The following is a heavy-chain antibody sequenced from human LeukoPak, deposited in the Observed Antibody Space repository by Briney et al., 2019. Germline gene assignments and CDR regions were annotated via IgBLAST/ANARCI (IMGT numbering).Heavy chain of an antibody. Sequence: SVKVSCKASGGTFSSYAISWVRQAPGQGLEWMGGIIPIFGTANYAQKFQGRVTITADESTSTAYMELSSLRSEDTAVYYCARGKVPKRYQLLYKGTRAAFDIWGQGTMVTVSS. CDR2: IIPIFGTA. V-gene: IGHV1-69*13. J-gene: IGHJ3*02. CDR1: GGTFSSYA. CDR3: ARGKVPKRYQLLYKGTRAAFDI. D-gene: IGHD2-2*02.